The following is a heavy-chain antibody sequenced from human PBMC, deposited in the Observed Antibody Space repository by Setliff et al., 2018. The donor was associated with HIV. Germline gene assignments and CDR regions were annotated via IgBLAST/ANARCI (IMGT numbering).Heavy chain of an antibody. D-gene: IGHD5-12*01. CDR3: AKWRLYSGYET. J-gene: IGHJ5*02. CDR1: GITFSRFW. CDR2: TKEDGTER. V-gene: IGHV3-7*03. Sequence: GESLKISCEASGITFSRFWMSWVRQGPGKRLEWVTNTKEDGTERYYVDSVRGRFTISRDNSKNTLYLQMNSLRAEDTAVYYCAKWRLYSGYETWGQGTLVTVSS.